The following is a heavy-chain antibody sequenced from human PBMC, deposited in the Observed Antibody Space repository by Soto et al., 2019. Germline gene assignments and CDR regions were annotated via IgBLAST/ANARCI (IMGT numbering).Heavy chain of an antibody. CDR1: GGSISSGGYY. CDR2: IYYSGST. CDR3: ASIPSSSWSTAGDDY. V-gene: IGHV4-31*03. J-gene: IGHJ4*02. D-gene: IGHD6-13*01. Sequence: SETLSLTCTVSGGSISSGGYYWSWIRQHPGKGLEWIGYIYYSGSTYYNPSLKSRVTISVDTSKNQFSLKLSSVTAADTAVYYCASIPSSSWSTAGDDYWGQGTLVTVSS.